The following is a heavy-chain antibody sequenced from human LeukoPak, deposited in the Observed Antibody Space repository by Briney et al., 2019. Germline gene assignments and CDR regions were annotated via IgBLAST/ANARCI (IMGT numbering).Heavy chain of an antibody. CDR1: GFTFSSYA. CDR3: AKVGAGYDQYYFDY. D-gene: IGHD5-12*01. J-gene: IGHJ4*02. CDR2: ISGSGGSA. V-gene: IGHV3-23*01. Sequence: GGSLRLSCAASGFTFSSYAMSWVRQAPGKGLEWVSAISGSGGSAYYADSVKGRFTISRDNSKNTLYLQMNSLRAEDTAVYYCAKVGAGYDQYYFDYWGQGTLVTVSS.